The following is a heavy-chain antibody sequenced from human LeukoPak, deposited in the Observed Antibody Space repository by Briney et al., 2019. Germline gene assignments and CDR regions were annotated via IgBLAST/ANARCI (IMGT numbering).Heavy chain of an antibody. Sequence: ASVKVSCKSSGYTFTGYYMHWVRQAPGQGLEWMGWINPNSGVTNYAQKFQGRVTMTRDASISTAYMELSRLRSDDTAVYYCARTYYDSSGYVPFDYWGQGTLVTVSS. V-gene: IGHV1-2*02. J-gene: IGHJ4*02. CDR3: ARTYYDSSGYVPFDY. CDR2: INPNSGVT. D-gene: IGHD3-22*01. CDR1: GYTFTGYY.